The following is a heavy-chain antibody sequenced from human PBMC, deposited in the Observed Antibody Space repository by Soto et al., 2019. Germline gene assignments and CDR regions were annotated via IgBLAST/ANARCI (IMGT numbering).Heavy chain of an antibody. D-gene: IGHD3-9*01. Sequence: QVQLVQSGAEVKKPGASVKVSCKASGYTFTSYYMHWVRQAPGQGLEWMGIINPSGGSTSYAQKFQGRVTMTRDKSTSTVYLELSSLRSEDTAVYYCARGGYDILTGYYYMDVWGKGTTVTVSS. CDR1: GYTFTSYY. CDR3: ARGGYDILTGYYYMDV. V-gene: IGHV1-46*03. CDR2: INPSGGST. J-gene: IGHJ6*03.